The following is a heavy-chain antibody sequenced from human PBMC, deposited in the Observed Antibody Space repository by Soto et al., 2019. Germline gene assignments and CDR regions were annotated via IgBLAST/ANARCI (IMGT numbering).Heavy chain of an antibody. V-gene: IGHV3-30-3*01. CDR1: GFTFSSYA. CDR2: ISYDGSNK. D-gene: IGHD3-22*01. CDR3: ARDHYDSSGTITRMNAYFDY. J-gene: IGHJ4*02. Sequence: GGSLRLSCAASGFTFSSYAMHWVRQAPGKGLEWVAVISYDGSNKYYADSVKGRFTISRDNSKNTLYLQMNSLRAEDTAVYYCARDHYDSSGTITRMNAYFDYWGQGTLVTVSS.